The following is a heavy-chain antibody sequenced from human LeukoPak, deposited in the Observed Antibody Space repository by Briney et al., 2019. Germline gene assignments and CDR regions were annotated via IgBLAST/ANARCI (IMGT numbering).Heavy chain of an antibody. CDR3: ARDRVVTGICGAFDI. CDR2: INRDGSST. V-gene: IGHV3-74*01. Sequence: GGSLRRSSAASGFTFSSYLMHWVRQAPRKGLVWVSRINRDGSSTSYADSVKGRFTISRDNAKNTLYLQMNSLGAEDTAVYYCARDRVVTGICGAFDIWGQGTMVTVSS. D-gene: IGHD2-21*02. J-gene: IGHJ3*02. CDR1: GFTFSSYL.